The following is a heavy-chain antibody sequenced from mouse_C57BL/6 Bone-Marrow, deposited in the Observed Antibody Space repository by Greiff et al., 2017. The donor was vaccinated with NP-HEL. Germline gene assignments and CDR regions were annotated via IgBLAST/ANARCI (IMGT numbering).Heavy chain of an antibody. Sequence: VQLQQSGGGLVQPGGSLKLSCAASGIDFSRYWMSWVRRAPGKGLEWIGEINPDSSTINYAPSLKDKFIISRDNAKNTLYLQMSKVRSEDTALYYCARRVLWGLSGYFDYWGQGTTLTVSS. CDR2: INPDSSTI. CDR3: ARRVLWGLSGYFDY. V-gene: IGHV4-1*01. D-gene: IGHD1-1*02. CDR1: GIDFSRYW. J-gene: IGHJ2*01.